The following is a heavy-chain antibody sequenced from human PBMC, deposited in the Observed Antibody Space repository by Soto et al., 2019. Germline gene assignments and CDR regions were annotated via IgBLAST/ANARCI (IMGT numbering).Heavy chain of an antibody. D-gene: IGHD2-15*01. J-gene: IGHJ4*02. Sequence: GGSLRLSCAASGFTFSSYSMSWVRQAPGKGLEWVSVISGSGGGTNYADSVKGRFTISRDNSKNTLYLQMNSLTAEDTAVYYCAKAQTTLGLTKQVVAATLDYWGQGTLVTVSS. CDR2: ISGSGGGT. CDR3: AKAQTTLGLTKQVVAATLDY. CDR1: GFTFSSYS. V-gene: IGHV3-23*01.